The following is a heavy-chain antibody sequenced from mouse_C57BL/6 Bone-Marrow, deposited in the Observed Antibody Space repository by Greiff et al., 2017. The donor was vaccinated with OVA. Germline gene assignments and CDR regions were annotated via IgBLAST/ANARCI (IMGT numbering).Heavy chain of an antibody. D-gene: IGHD2-5*01. J-gene: IGHJ3*01. V-gene: IGHV1-72*01. CDR3: AREEVYSNYWFAY. CDR1: GYTFTSYW. CDR2: IDPKSGGT. Sequence: VQLQQPGAELVKPGASVKLSCKASGYTFTSYWMHWVKQRPGRGLEWIGRIDPKSGGTKYNEKFKSKATLTVDKPSSPAYMQLSSLTSEDSAVSYCAREEVYSNYWFAYWGQGTLVTVSA.